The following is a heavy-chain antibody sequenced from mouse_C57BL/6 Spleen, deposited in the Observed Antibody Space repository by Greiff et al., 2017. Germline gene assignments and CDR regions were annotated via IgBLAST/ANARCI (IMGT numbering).Heavy chain of an antibody. V-gene: IGHV1-82*01. D-gene: IGHD1-1*01. Sequence: QVQLQQSGPELVKPGASVKISCKASGYAFSSSWMNWVKQRPGKGLEWIGRIYPGDGDTTYNGKFKGKATLTADKSSSTAYMQLSSLTSEDSAVYFGASYGRVFDYWGQGTTLTVSS. CDR1: GYAFSSSW. CDR3: ASYGRVFDY. CDR2: IYPGDGDT. J-gene: IGHJ2*01.